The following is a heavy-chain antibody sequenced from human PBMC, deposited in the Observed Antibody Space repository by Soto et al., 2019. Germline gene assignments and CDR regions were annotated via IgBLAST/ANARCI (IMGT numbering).Heavy chain of an antibody. J-gene: IGHJ6*02. V-gene: IGHV4-31*03. D-gene: IGHD2-21*01. CDR3: ARERTIKVPGYYYYGMDV. CDR1: GGSISSGGYY. Sequence: SETLSLTCTVSGGSISSGGYYWSWIRQHPGKGLEWIGYIYYSGSTYYNPSLKSRVTISVDTSKNQFSLKLSSVTAADTAAYYCARERTIKVPGYYYYGMDVWGQGTTVTVSS. CDR2: IYYSGST.